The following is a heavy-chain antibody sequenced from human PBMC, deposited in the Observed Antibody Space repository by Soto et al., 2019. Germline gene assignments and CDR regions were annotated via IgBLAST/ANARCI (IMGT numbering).Heavy chain of an antibody. V-gene: IGHV4-4*07. CDR3: VRVVNWRGLDV. CDR2: MHTSGTL. Sequence: QVQLQESGPGLVQPSATLSLTCTVSDVSINSFYWAWVRQPAGKGLEWFGPMHTSGTLDYNPSLKGRISISVDTSKNQFSLNLRSVTAADTAVYYCVRVVNWRGLDVWGQGTAVTVSS. J-gene: IGHJ6*02. D-gene: IGHD1-1*01. CDR1: DVSINSFY.